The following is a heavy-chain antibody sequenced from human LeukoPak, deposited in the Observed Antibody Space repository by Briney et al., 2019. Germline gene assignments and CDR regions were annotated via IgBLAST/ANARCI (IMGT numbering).Heavy chain of an antibody. D-gene: IGHD3-22*01. CDR2: INAGNGNT. CDR3: ARDLDSSREDV. J-gene: IGHJ6*02. CDR1: GYTFINYA. Sequence: ASVKVSCKASGYTFINYAMHWVRQAPGQRLEWMGWINAGNGNTKYSQKFQGRVTITRDTSASTVYMELSSLRSGDTAVYYCARDLDSSREDVWGQGTTVTVSS. V-gene: IGHV1-3*01.